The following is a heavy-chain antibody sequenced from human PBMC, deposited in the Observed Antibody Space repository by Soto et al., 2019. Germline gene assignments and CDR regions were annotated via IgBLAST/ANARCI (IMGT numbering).Heavy chain of an antibody. Sequence: SETLSLTGTVSGASISGFYWSWIRKSAGKGLEWIGRIYATGTTDYNPSLKSRVMMSVDTSKKQFSLKLRSVTAADTAVYYCVRDGTKTLRDWFDPWGQGISVTVSS. CDR2: IYATGTT. CDR1: GASISGFY. V-gene: IGHV4-4*07. CDR3: VRDGTKTLRDWFDP. D-gene: IGHD1-1*01. J-gene: IGHJ5*02.